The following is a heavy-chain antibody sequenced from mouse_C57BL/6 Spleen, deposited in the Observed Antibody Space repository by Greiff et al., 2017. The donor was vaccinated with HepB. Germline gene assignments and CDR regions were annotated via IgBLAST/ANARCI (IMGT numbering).Heavy chain of an antibody. Sequence: EVQLQQSGPELVKPGASVKIPCKASGYTFTDYNMDWVKQSHGKSLEWIGDINPNNGGTIYNQKFKGKATLTVDKSSSTAYLELRSLTSEDTAVYYFARGDYYYVSSYYVDYWGQGTTLTDSS. CDR1: GYTFTDYN. V-gene: IGHV1-18*01. CDR2: INPNNGGT. D-gene: IGHD1-1*01. J-gene: IGHJ2*01. CDR3: ARGDYYYVSSYYVDY.